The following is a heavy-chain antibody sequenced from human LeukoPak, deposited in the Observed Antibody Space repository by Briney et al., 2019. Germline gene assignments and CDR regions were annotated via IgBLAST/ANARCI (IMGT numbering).Heavy chain of an antibody. V-gene: IGHV4-34*01. CDR3: ARVGGSGWYRNFDY. Sequence: SETLSLTCAVYGGSFSGYYWSWIRQPPGKGLEWIGEINHSGSTNYNPSLKSRVTISVDTSKNQFSLTLSSVTAADTAVYYCARVGGSGWYRNFDYWGQGTLVTVSS. CDR2: INHSGST. D-gene: IGHD6-19*01. CDR1: GGSFSGYY. J-gene: IGHJ4*02.